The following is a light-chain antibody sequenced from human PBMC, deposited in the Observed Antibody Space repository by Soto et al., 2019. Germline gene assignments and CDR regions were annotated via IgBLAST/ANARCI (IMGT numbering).Light chain of an antibody. V-gene: IGKV3-20*01. CDR3: RQYGSSPSYT. CDR1: QSVSSSSY. CDR2: GAS. J-gene: IGKJ2*01. Sequence: EIVLTQSPGTLSLSPGERATLSCRASQSVSSSSYLAWYQQKPGQAPRLLIYGASSRATGIPDRFSGSGSATDFTLTISRLELEDFAVYYCRQYGSSPSYTFGQGNKLEIK.